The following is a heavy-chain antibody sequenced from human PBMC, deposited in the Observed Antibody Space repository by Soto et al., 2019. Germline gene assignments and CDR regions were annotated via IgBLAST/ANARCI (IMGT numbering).Heavy chain of an antibody. J-gene: IGHJ4*02. V-gene: IGHV5-51*01. CDR2: FLPGDSDT. CDR3: AISSIAAAGFDF. D-gene: IGHD6-13*01. Sequence: GESLKISCKGFGYRFTSYWIGWVRQMPGKRLEWMGIFLPGDSDTRYSPSFEGQVTISADKSISTAYLQWSSLKASDTAIYYCAISSIAAAGFDFWGQGTLVTVSS. CDR1: GYRFTSYW.